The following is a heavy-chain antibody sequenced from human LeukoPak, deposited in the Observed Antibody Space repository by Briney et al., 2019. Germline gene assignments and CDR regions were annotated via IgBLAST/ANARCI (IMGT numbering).Heavy chain of an antibody. CDR1: GYSISSGYY. CDR3: AGRWSDSSGYYLDAFDI. J-gene: IGHJ3*02. V-gene: IGHV4-38-2*01. CDR2: IYHSGST. D-gene: IGHD3-22*01. Sequence: SETLSLTCAVSGYSISSGYYWGWIRQPPGKGLEWIGSIYHSGSTYYNPSLKSRVTISVDTSKNQFSLKLSSVTAADTAVYYCAGRWSDSSGYYLDAFDIWGQGTMVTVSS.